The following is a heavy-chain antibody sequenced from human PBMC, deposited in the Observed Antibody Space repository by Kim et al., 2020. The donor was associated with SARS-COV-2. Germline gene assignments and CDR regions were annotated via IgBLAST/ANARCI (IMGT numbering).Heavy chain of an antibody. D-gene: IGHD2-15*01. CDR2: INPNSGGT. J-gene: IGHJ4*02. V-gene: IGHV1-2*02. Sequence: ASVKVSCKASGYTFTGYYMHWVRQAPGQGLEWMGWINPNSGGTNYAQKFQGRVTMTRDTSISTAYMELSRLRSDDTAVYYCARDWFYCSGGSCYWAQIDYWGQGTLVTVSS. CDR3: ARDWFYCSGGSCYWAQIDY. CDR1: GYTFTGYY.